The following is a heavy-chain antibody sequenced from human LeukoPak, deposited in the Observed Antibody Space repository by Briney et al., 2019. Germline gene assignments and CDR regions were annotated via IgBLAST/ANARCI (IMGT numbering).Heavy chain of an antibody. CDR3: ARGRFIAGTTAYYFDY. V-gene: IGHV3-7*03. Sequence: PGGSLRLSCVDSGFTFSSHWMSWVRQAPGKGLEWVAYINQGEGEKYYVDSVKGRFTISRDNAKKSLFLQMNSLRAEDTAVYYCARGRFIAGTTAYYFDYWGQGTLVTVSS. J-gene: IGHJ4*02. CDR2: INQGEGEK. CDR1: GFTFSSHW. D-gene: IGHD1-26*01.